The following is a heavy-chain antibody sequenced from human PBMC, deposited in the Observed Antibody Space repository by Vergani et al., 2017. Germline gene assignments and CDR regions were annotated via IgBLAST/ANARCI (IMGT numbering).Heavy chain of an antibody. CDR1: GFDFSQAW. CDR2: ISDNGGTT. Sequence: EVRLVESGGGLVKPGGSLRLSCQVSGFDFSQAWMNWVRQSPGKGLEWVSIISDNGGTTYYADSVKGRFTISRDNSKDTLYLQMNSLRAEDTAVYYCARKHISNYYDSSGYYYMGYYYGMDVWGQGTTVTVSS. D-gene: IGHD3-22*01. CDR3: ARKHISNYYDSSGYYYMGYYYGMDV. J-gene: IGHJ6*02. V-gene: IGHV3-23*04.